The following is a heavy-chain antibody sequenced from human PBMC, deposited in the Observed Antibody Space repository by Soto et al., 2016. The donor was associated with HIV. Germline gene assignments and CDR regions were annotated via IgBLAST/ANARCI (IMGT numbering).Heavy chain of an antibody. CDR2: XWYDGTNK. V-gene: IGHV3-33*01. CDR1: GFTFSNYG. Sequence: VQLVESGGGVVQPGRSLRLSCAASGFTFSNYGMHWVRQAPGKGLEWVAFXWYDGTNKHYADSVKGRFTISRDSPKNTVFLQMNSLRAEDTAVYYCARDRLGVRELLPTPGDYWGQGVLVTVSS. J-gene: IGHJ4*02. CDR3: ARDRLGVRELLPTPGDY. D-gene: IGHD3-10*01.